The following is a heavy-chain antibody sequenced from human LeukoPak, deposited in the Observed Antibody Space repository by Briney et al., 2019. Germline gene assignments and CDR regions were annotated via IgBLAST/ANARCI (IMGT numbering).Heavy chain of an antibody. J-gene: IGHJ4*02. CDR1: GGSISSGGYY. CDR2: IYHSGST. Sequence: SETLSLTCTVSGGSISSGGYYWSWIRQPPGKGLEWIGYIYHSGSTYYNPSLKSRVTISVDTSKNQFSLKLSSVTAADTAVYYCARNSDGYCSSTSCYIPSFPFDYWGQGTLVTVSS. D-gene: IGHD2-2*02. V-gene: IGHV4-30-2*01. CDR3: ARNSDGYCSSTSCYIPSFPFDY.